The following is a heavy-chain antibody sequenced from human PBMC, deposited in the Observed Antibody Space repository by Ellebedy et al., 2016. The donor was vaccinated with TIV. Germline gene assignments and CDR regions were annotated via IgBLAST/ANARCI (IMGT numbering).Heavy chain of an antibody. V-gene: IGHV3-33*01. CDR1: GFTFSSYG. D-gene: IGHD1-1*01. CDR2: IWYDGSNK. Sequence: GESLKISCAASGFTFSSYGMHWVRQAPGKGLQWVAVIWYDGSNKYYADSVKGRFTISRDNSKNTQYLQMSSLRTEDTAVYYCARDEKNWLGWHLDLWGRGTLVAVSA. J-gene: IGHJ2*01. CDR3: ARDEKNWLGWHLDL.